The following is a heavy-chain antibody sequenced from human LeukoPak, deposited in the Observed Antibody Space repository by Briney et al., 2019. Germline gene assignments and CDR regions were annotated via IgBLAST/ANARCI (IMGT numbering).Heavy chain of an antibody. CDR1: GGSISSSSYF. Sequence: SETLSLTCTVPGGSISSSSYFWGWIRQPPGGGLEWIGSIYQSGSTYYNPSLKSRVTISVDTSNNQFSLKLSSVTAADTAVYYCARVPPYLYYDSSGYYREDDYWGQGTLVTVSS. CDR3: ARVPPYLYYDSSGYYREDDY. V-gene: IGHV4-39*07. D-gene: IGHD3-22*01. J-gene: IGHJ4*02. CDR2: IYQSGST.